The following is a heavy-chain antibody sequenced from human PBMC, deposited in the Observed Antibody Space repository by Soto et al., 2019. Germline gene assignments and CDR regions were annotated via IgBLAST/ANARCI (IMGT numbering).Heavy chain of an antibody. CDR3: ARDRGCADAFDI. J-gene: IGHJ3*02. D-gene: IGHD2-21*01. CDR1: GGTFSSYA. V-gene: IGHV1-69*01. Sequence: QVQLVQSGAEVKKPGSSVKVSCKASGGTFSSYAISWVRQAPGQGLEWMGGITPSFGTANYAQKFQGRVTITADESTSAAYMELSSLRSEDTAVYYFARDRGCADAFDIWGQGTMVTVSS. CDR2: ITPSFGTA.